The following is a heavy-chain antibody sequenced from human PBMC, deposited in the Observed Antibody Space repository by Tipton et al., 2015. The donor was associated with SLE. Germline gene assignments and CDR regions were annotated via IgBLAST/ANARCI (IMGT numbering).Heavy chain of an antibody. CDR3: ARLLGSRYCSSGVCPSPYYYYYMDV. CDR2: ISDSGST. J-gene: IGHJ6*03. D-gene: IGHD2-8*01. Sequence: TLSLTCTVPGDSINSHYWSWIRQPPGKGLEWIGYISDSGSTNYNPSLKSRVTISVDTSKNQCSLNLSSVTAADTALYYCARLLGSRYCSSGVCPSPYYYYYMDVWGKGTTVTVSS. CDR1: GDSINSHY. V-gene: IGHV4-59*11.